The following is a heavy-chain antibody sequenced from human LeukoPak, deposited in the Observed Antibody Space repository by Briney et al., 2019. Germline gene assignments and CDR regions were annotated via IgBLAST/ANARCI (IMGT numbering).Heavy chain of an antibody. CDR2: IIPIFGTA. D-gene: IGHD1-1*01. CDR1: GGTFSSYA. J-gene: IGHJ3*02. V-gene: IGHV1-69*13. CDR3: ARDLNTKLAFDI. Sequence: ASVKVSCQASGGTFSSYAISWVRQAPGQGLEWMGGIIPIFGTANYAQKFQGRVTITADESTSTAYMELSSLRSEDTAVYYCARDLNTKLAFDIWGQGTMVTVSS.